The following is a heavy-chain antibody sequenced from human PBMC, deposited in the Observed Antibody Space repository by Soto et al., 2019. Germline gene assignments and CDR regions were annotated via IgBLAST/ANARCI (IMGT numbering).Heavy chain of an antibody. CDR2: ISYDGSNK. Sequence: QVQLVESGGGVVQPGRSLGLSCAVSGFPFSGYGMHWARQAPGQGLEWVAVISYDGSNKYYADSVKGRFTISRDNSKNTLYLPMNSLRPDDTAVYYCAKDLVYGINFYYYGMDVWGQGTTVTVSS. CDR1: GFPFSGYG. V-gene: IGHV3-30*18. J-gene: IGHJ6*02. D-gene: IGHD1-20*01. CDR3: AKDLVYGINFYYYGMDV.